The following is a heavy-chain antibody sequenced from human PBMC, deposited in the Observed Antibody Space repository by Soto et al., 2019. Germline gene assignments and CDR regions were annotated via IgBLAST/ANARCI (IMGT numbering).Heavy chain of an antibody. CDR3: ARPYGRLGQNSARPDN. CDR2: ITPIFNTP. V-gene: IGHV1-69*13. CDR1: GGTFSSYT. Sequence: ASVEVSCRASGGTFSSYTFAGLRLAPGQGLEWMGGITPIFNTPLYGQKFNGRVTISADEFKATVYVELNSLTSEDTAVYYCARPYGRLGQNSARPDNWGQGTLVTVS. D-gene: IGHD1-26*01. J-gene: IGHJ4*02.